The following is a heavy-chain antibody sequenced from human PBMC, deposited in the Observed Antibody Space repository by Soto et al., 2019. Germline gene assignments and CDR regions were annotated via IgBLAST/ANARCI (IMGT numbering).Heavy chain of an antibody. J-gene: IGHJ6*02. CDR1: EFTFNTYA. Sequence: QAQLVESGGGVVQPGRSLRLSCAASEFTFNTYAMHWVRQAPGKGLEWVAVIAYAGNDKYYADSVKGRFTISRDNSKNALYLQMNTLRPEDTAMYYCARDVGNYGPYYYGMDVWGQGTTVTVSS. CDR2: IAYAGNDK. D-gene: IGHD4-17*01. CDR3: ARDVGNYGPYYYGMDV. V-gene: IGHV3-30*03.